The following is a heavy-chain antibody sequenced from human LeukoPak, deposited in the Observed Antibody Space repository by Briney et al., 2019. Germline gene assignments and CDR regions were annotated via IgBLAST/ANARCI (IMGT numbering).Heavy chain of an antibody. D-gene: IGHD3-22*01. CDR2: ISGSGDNT. CDR3: AKGSYYDSSGSFYFDY. CDR1: GFIFSNYG. Sequence: GGSLRLSCTASGFIFSNYGMNWVRQAPGKGLEWVSGISGSGDNTYYADSVKGRFTISRDNSKNTLYVQVNSLGTEDTAAYYCAKGSYYDSSGSFYFDYWGQGTLVTVSS. V-gene: IGHV3-23*01. J-gene: IGHJ4*02.